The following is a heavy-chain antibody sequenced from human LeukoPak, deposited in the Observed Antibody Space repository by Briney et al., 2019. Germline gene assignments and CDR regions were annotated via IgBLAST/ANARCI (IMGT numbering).Heavy chain of an antibody. CDR1: GFTFSSYG. V-gene: IGHV3-23*01. CDR3: AKDGDDYVWGSGSNLDY. D-gene: IGHD3-16*01. CDR2: ISGSGGST. J-gene: IGHJ4*02. Sequence: GGSLRLSCAASGFTFSSYGMSWVRQAPGKGLEWVSAISGSGGSTYYADSVKGRFTISRDNSKNTLYLQMNSLRAEDTAVYYCAKDGDDYVWGSGSNLDYWGQGTLVTVSS.